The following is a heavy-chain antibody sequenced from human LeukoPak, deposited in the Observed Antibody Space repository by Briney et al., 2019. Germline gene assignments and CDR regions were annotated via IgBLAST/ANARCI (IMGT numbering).Heavy chain of an antibody. CDR1: GFTFSSYS. D-gene: IGHD3-22*01. J-gene: IGHJ3*02. Sequence: GGSLRLSCAASGFTFSSYSMNWVRQAPGKGLEWVSSISSSSSYIYYADSVKGRFTISSDNAKNSLYLQMNSLRAEDTAVYYCARGSYYYDSRQDAFDIWGQGTMVTVSS. CDR3: ARGSYYYDSRQDAFDI. V-gene: IGHV3-21*01. CDR2: ISSSSSYI.